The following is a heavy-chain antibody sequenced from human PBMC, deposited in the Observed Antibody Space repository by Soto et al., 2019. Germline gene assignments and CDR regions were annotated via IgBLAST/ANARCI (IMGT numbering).Heavy chain of an antibody. CDR3: AKDQWELQGQIDF. CDR1: GFTFSSYG. V-gene: IGHV3-30*18. CDR2: ISYDGSNK. Sequence: GGSLRLSCAASGFTFSSYGMHWVRQAPGKGLEWVAVISYDGSNKYYADSVKGRFTISRDNSKNTLYLQMNSLRAEDTAVYYCAKDQWELQGQIDFWGQGTLVTVSS. D-gene: IGHD1-26*01. J-gene: IGHJ4*02.